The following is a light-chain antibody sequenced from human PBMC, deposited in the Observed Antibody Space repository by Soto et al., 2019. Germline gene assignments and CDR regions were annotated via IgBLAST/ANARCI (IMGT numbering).Light chain of an antibody. CDR1: SSDVGGYNY. CDR3: SSYRSGATIT. V-gene: IGLV2-14*01. J-gene: IGLJ1*01. CDR2: EVS. Sequence: QSALTQPASVSGSPGQSITISCTGTSSDVGGYNYVSWYQQHPGKAPRLMIYEVSNRPSGVSNRFSGSKSANTASLTISGLQTEDEADYYCSSYRSGATITFGTGTKV.